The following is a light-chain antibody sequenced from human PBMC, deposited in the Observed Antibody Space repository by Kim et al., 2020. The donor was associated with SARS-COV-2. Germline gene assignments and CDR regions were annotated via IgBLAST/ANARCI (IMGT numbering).Light chain of an antibody. CDR2: DAS. J-gene: IGKJ1*01. V-gene: IGKV1-39*01. CDR3: QASFSTPRT. CDR1: QSIANY. Sequence: DIQMTQSPSSLSASVGDRVSITCRTSQSIANYLNWYQQKPGKAPKLLIYDASTLPSGVPLRFSGTGSGTEFTLTIRSLQPDDAATYFCQASFSTPRTFSQGTKVDIK.